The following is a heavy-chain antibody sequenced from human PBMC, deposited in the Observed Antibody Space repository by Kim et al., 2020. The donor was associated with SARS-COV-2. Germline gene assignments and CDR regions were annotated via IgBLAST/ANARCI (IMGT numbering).Heavy chain of an antibody. CDR1: GYTFTSYD. D-gene: IGHD3-10*01. J-gene: IGHJ6*02. V-gene: IGHV1-8*01. CDR2: MNPNSGNT. CDR3: ARAFLYYYGSGSYRNYYYGMDG. Sequence: ASVKVSCKASGYTFTSYDINWVRQATGQGLEWMGWMNPNSGNTGYAQKFQGRVTMTRNTSISTAYMELSSLRSEDTAVYYCARAFLYYYGSGSYRNYYYGMDGWGQGTTVTVSS.